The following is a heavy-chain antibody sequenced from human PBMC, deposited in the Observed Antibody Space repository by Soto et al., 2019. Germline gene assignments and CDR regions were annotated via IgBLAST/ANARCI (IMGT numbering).Heavy chain of an antibody. CDR1: GYSFTSYW. CDR2: IYPGDSDT. D-gene: IGHD6-13*01. V-gene: IGHV5-51*01. Sequence: GESLKISCKGSGYSFTSYWIGWVRQMPGKGLEWMGIIYPGDSDTRYSPSFQGQVTISADKSISTAYLQWSSLKASDTAMYYCARHVYSSSFGDYYYGMDVWGQGTTVTVSS. CDR3: ARHVYSSSFGDYYYGMDV. J-gene: IGHJ6*02.